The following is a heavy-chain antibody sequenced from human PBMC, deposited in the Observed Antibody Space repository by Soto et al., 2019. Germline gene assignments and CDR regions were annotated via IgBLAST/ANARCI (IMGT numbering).Heavy chain of an antibody. CDR2: INTDGSST. CDR1: GLTFSSYW. CDR3: ARASGSNIHFDY. Sequence: PGGSLRLSYAASGLTFSSYWMHWVRQAPGKGLVWVSRINTDGSSTTYADSVKGRFTISRDNTKNTLYLQMNSLRVEDTAVYYCARASGSNIHFDYWGQGTLVTVS. V-gene: IGHV3-74*01. J-gene: IGHJ4*02. D-gene: IGHD1-26*01.